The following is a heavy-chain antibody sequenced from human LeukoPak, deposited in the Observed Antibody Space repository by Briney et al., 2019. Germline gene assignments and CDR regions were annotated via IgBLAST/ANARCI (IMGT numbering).Heavy chain of an antibody. CDR3: ARERLLWFGELSGVAFDI. CDR1: EFTFSSYN. V-gene: IGHV3-21*01. CDR2: ISSFSSYI. D-gene: IGHD3-10*01. Sequence: GGSLRLSCAASEFTFSSYNMNWVRQAPGKGLEWVSSISSFSSYIYYADSVKGRFTISRDNAKNSLYLQMNSLRAEDTAVYYCARERLLWFGELSGVAFDIWGQGTMVTVSS. J-gene: IGHJ3*02.